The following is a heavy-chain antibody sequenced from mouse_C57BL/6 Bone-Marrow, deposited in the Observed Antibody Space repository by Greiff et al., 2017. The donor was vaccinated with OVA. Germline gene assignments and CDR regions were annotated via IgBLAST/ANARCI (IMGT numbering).Heavy chain of an antibody. CDR1: GYTFTDYN. CDR2: INPNNGGT. CDR3: AREDYDYDVAWFAY. V-gene: IGHV1-18*01. J-gene: IGHJ3*01. D-gene: IGHD2-4*01. Sequence: SGPELVKPGASVKIPCKASGYTFTDYNMDWVKQSHGKSLEWIGDINPNNGGTIYNQKFKGKATLTVDKSSSTAYMELRSLTSEDTAVYYCAREDYDYDVAWFAYWGQGTLVTVSA.